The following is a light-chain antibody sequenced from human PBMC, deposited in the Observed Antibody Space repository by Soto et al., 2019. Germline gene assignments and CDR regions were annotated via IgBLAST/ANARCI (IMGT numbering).Light chain of an antibody. J-gene: IGKJ1*01. Sequence: IQMAQYPSTLSAAIGDRITLTCRASQSISSWLAWYQQKSGKAPKLLIYDASSLESGAPSRFSGSGSGTEFTLTISSLQPDDFATYYCQHYASCSPTFGQGTKVDIK. CDR3: QHYASCSPT. CDR2: DAS. V-gene: IGKV1-5*01. CDR1: QSISSW.